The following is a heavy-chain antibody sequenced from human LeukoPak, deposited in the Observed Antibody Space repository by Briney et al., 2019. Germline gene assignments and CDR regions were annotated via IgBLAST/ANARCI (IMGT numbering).Heavy chain of an antibody. CDR3: ARIRSLGRDGYNSYYFDY. D-gene: IGHD5-24*01. CDR1: GGTFTSYA. J-gene: IGHJ4*02. Sequence: SVKGSCKASGGTFTSYAISWVRQAPGQGLEWMGGIIPIFGTANYAQKFQGRVTITTDESTSTAYMELSSLRSEDTAVYYCARIRSLGRDGYNSYYFDYWGQGTLVTVSS. CDR2: IIPIFGTA. V-gene: IGHV1-69*05.